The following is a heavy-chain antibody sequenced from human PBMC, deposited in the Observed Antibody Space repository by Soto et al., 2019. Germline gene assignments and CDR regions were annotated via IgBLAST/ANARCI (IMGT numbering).Heavy chain of an antibody. V-gene: IGHV3-11*01. CDR2: ISSSASTI. D-gene: IGHD3-3*01. Sequence: GGSLSLSCAASGFTFSDYYMSWIRQAPGKGLEWVSYISSSASTIYYADSVKGRFTISRDNAKNSLYLQMNSLRAEDTAVYYCARESGRYDFWSGYPFDYWGKGTLVTVSS. J-gene: IGHJ4*02. CDR3: ARESGRYDFWSGYPFDY. CDR1: GFTFSDYY.